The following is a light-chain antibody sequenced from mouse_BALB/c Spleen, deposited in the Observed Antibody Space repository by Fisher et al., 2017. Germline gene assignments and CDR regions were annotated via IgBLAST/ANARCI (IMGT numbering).Light chain of an antibody. J-gene: IGKJ2*01. CDR2: DTS. CDR1: SSVSY. V-gene: IGKV4-68*01. Sequence: IVLTQSPALMSASPGEKVTMTCSASSSVSYMYWYQQKPRSSPKPWIYDTSKLASGVPGRFSGSGSGNSYSLTISSMEAEDAATYYCQQRSSYPLTFGGGTKLEIK. CDR3: QQRSSYPLT.